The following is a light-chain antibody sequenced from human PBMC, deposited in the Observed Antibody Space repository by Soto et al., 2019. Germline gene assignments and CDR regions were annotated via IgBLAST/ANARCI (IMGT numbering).Light chain of an antibody. V-gene: IGKV1-5*01. Sequence: DIQITHSPSALSASVGDRVTITCRASQSISSWLAWYQQKPGKAPKLLIYHASSLESGVPSRFGGSGSGTDFTLTISSLQPDDFATYYCQHYSTVWAFGQGTKVDIK. J-gene: IGKJ1*01. CDR3: QHYSTVWA. CDR1: QSISSW. CDR2: HAS.